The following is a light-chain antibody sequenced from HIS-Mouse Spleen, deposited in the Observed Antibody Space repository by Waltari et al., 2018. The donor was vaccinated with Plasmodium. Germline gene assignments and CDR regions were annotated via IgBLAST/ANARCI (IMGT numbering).Light chain of an antibody. J-gene: IGKJ4*01. CDR1: QGISSY. CDR2: AAS. Sequence: DIQLTQSPSFLSASVGASITITCRASQGISSYLAWYQQKPGKAPKLLIYAASTLQSGVPSSFSGSGSGTEFTLTISSLQPEDFATYYCQQLNSYPLTFGGGTKVEIK. V-gene: IGKV1-9*01. CDR3: QQLNSYPLT.